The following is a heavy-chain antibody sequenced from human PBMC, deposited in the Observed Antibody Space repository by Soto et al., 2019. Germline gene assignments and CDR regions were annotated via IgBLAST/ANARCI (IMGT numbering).Heavy chain of an antibody. CDR1: GFTFSTYA. D-gene: IGHD6-13*01. V-gene: IGHV3-23*01. Sequence: EVQLLESGGGLVQPGGSLRLSCGASGFTFSTYAMNWVRQAPGKGLEWVSGISGSGGTTYYADSVKGRFTISRDNSKNTLYLQMNSLRGEDTAIYYCAQERQQLVRGYLDYLGQGTPVTVSS. CDR3: AQERQQLVRGYLDY. J-gene: IGHJ4*02. CDR2: ISGSGGTT.